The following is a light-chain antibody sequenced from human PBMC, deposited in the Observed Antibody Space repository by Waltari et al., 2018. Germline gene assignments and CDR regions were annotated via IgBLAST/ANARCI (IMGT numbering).Light chain of an antibody. J-gene: IGLJ1*01. V-gene: IGLV2-14*03. CDR3: SSYTSSSTLV. CDR2: DVS. CDR1: SSDVGGYNY. Sequence: QSALTQPASVSGSPGQSITISCTGTSSDVGGYNYVSWYQQHPGKAPKLMIYDVSNLPSGVSNRFSGSKSRNTASLTISRLQAEDEADYYCSSYTSSSTLVFGTGTKVTVL.